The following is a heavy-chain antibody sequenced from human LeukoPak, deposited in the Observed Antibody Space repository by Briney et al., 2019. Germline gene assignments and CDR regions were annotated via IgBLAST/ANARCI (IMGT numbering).Heavy chain of an antibody. CDR1: GYTFTGYY. J-gene: IGHJ5*02. D-gene: IGHD3-10*01. V-gene: IGHV1-46*01. CDR2: INPSGGST. Sequence: ASVKVSCKASGYTFTGYYIHWVRQAPGQGLEWMGWINPSGGSTSYAQKFQGRVTMTRDTSTSTVYMELSSLRSEDTAVYYCARDVRVVRGVTPKERTPNWFDPWGQGTLVTVSS. CDR3: ARDVRVVRGVTPKERTPNWFDP.